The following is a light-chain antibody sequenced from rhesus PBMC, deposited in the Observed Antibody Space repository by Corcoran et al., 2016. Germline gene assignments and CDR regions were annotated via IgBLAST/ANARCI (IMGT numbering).Light chain of an antibody. Sequence: DIQMTQSPSSLSASVGDRVTITRRASQAISSYLNWYQQKPGKAPKLLNYYANSLESGVPSRSSGNGSGTEFQLTISSLQPEDFATCSCQPSNSLPLTFVGGAKVEL. V-gene: IGKV1-32*01. CDR3: QPSNSLPLT. CDR2: YAN. J-gene: IGKJ4*01. CDR1: QAISSY.